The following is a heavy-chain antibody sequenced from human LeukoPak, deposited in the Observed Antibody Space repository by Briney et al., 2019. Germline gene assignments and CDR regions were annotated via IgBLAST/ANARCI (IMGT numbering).Heavy chain of an antibody. V-gene: IGHV1-46*01. CDR3: ARASGPYYDFWSGYGSDY. J-gene: IGHJ4*02. CDR1: GYTFTSYY. CDR2: INPSGGST. Sequence: ASVKVSCKASGYTFTSYYMHWVRQAPGQGLEWMGIINPSGGSTSYAQKFQGRVTMTRDTSTSTVYMELSSLRSEDTAVYYCARASGPYYDFWSGYGSDYWGQGTLVTVSS. D-gene: IGHD3-3*01.